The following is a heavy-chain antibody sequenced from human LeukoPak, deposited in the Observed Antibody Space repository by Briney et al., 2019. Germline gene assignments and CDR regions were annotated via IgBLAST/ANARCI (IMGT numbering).Heavy chain of an antibody. Sequence: SETLSLTCSVSGGSISSNYWSWFRQPPGKGLEWIGYIYYSGSTTYNPSLKSRVTISVDTSKTQFSLKLTSVTAADTAVYYRAKYRSTSGYVDSWGQGTLVTVSS. D-gene: IGHD3-22*01. CDR2: IYYSGST. CDR1: GGSISSNY. CDR3: AKYRSTSGYVDS. V-gene: IGHV4-59*08. J-gene: IGHJ4*02.